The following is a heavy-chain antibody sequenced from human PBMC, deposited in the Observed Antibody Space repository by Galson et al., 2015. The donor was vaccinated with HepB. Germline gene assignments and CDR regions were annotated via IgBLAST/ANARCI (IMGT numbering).Heavy chain of an antibody. CDR3: ARAPGRGRFDY. CDR1: GFTFSSHC. CDR2: IKQDGSEQ. D-gene: IGHD3-10*01. Sequence: SLRLSCAASGFTFSSHCMSWVRQVPREGLEWVPNIKQDGSEQYYVASVKGLSTIPRDNDKNSLYLQMNSLRAEDTAVYYCARAPGRGRFDYWGQGILVTVSS. J-gene: IGHJ4*02. V-gene: IGHV3-7*03.